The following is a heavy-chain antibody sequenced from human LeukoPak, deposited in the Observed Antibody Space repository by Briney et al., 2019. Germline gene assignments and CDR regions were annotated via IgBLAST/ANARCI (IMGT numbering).Heavy chain of an antibody. CDR2: INPNSGGT. Sequence: ASVKVSCKASGYTFTGYYMHWVRQAPGQGLEWMGWINPNSGGTNYAQKFQGRVTMTRDTSISTAYMELRRLRSDDTAVYYCARVVVVPAAMNHFDYWGQGTLVTVSS. J-gene: IGHJ4*02. CDR3: ARVVVVPAAMNHFDY. V-gene: IGHV1-2*02. D-gene: IGHD2-2*01. CDR1: GYTFTGYY.